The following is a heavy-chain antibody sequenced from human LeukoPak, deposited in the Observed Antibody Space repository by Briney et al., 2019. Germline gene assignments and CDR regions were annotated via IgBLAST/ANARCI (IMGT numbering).Heavy chain of an antibody. CDR3: ARPYSSSWSGPFDY. Sequence: ESLKISCKGSGYSFTSYWIGWVRQMPGKGLEWMGIIYPGDSDTRYSPSFQGQVTISADKSISTAYLQWSSLKASDAAMYYGARPYSSSWSGPFDYWGQGTLVTVSS. J-gene: IGHJ4*02. V-gene: IGHV5-51*01. D-gene: IGHD6-13*01. CDR2: IYPGDSDT. CDR1: GYSFTSYW.